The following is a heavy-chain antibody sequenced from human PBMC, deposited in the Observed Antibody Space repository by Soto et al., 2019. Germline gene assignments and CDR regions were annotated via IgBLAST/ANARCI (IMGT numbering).Heavy chain of an antibody. V-gene: IGHV1-2*02. CDR1: GYTFTVYY. J-gene: IGHJ4*02. D-gene: IGHD1-26*01. Sequence: VSVKVSCKASGYTFTVYYMHWVRQAPGQGLEWMGWINPKSGGTMYPQKFQGRVTMAWDTSISTAYMALTRLRSDDTAVYHCAGDLAKGGGSAGFDYWGQGTLVTVSS. CDR3: AGDLAKGGGSAGFDY. CDR2: INPKSGGT.